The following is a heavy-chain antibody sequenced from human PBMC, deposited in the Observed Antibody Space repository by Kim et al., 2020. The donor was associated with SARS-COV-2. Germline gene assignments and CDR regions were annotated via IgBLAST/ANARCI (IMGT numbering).Heavy chain of an antibody. CDR2: IIPIFGTA. D-gene: IGHD4-17*01. CDR1: GGTFSSYA. Sequence: SVKVSCKASGGTFSSYAISWVRQAPGQGLEWMGGIIPIFGTANYAQKFQGRVTITADESTSTAYMELSSLRSEDTAVYYCARDVPLDYGDYGVAYFDIWGQGTMVTVSS. CDR3: ARDVPLDYGDYGVAYFDI. J-gene: IGHJ3*02. V-gene: IGHV1-69*13.